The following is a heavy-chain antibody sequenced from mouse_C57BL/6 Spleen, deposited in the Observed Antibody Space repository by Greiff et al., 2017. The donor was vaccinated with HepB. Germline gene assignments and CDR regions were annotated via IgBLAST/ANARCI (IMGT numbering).Heavy chain of an antibody. Sequence: EVHLVESGGGLVQPKGSLKLSCAASGFSFNTYAMNWVRQAPGKGLEWVARIRSKSNNYATYYADSVKDRFTISRDDSESMLYLQMNNLKTEDTAMYYCVRQEEAMDYWGQGTSVTVSS. CDR1: GFSFNTYA. V-gene: IGHV10-1*01. CDR3: VRQEEAMDY. CDR2: IRSKSNNYAT. J-gene: IGHJ4*01.